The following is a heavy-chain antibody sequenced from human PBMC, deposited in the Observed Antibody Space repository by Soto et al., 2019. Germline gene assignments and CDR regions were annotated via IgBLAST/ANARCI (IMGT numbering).Heavy chain of an antibody. Sequence: QLQLQESGPGLVKPSETLSLTCTVSGGSISSSSYYWGWIRQPPGKGLEWIGSIYYSGSTYYNPSLKSRVTISVDTSKNQFSLKLSSVTAADTAVYYCARHRLTGTMDPWGQGTLVTVSS. J-gene: IGHJ5*02. CDR2: IYYSGST. CDR3: ARHRLTGTMDP. V-gene: IGHV4-39*01. D-gene: IGHD1-7*01. CDR1: GGSISSSSYY.